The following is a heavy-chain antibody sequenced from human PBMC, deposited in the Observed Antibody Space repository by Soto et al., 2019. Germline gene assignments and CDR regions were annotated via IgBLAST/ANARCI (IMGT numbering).Heavy chain of an antibody. CDR3: ARNRLRVDFWGAYYMMFY. Sequence: QVQLGQSGAEVKKPGASVKVSCKTSGYTFTSYGISWVRQAPGQGLEWMGWSSGDNGNTNDEQKLKGRVTITTDTSTGTANMWVRSLRSEDSAVYNCARNRLRVDFWGAYYMMFYWVQGTPVTVSS. V-gene: IGHV1-18*01. J-gene: IGHJ4*02. CDR1: GYTFTSYG. D-gene: IGHD3-3*01. CDR2: SSGDNGNT.